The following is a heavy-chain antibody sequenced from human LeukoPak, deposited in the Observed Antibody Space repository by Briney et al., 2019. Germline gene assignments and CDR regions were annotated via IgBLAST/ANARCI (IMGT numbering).Heavy chain of an antibody. V-gene: IGHV4-4*07. Sequence: PSETLSLTCTVSGGSISSYYWSWIRQPAGKGLEWIGRIYTSGSTNYNPSLKSRVTISVDTSKNQFSLRLRSVTAADTAVYYCARALSRGYSYGTLAYWGQGTLVTVSS. CDR1: GGSISSYY. CDR2: IYTSGST. D-gene: IGHD5-18*01. CDR3: ARALSRGYSYGTLAY. J-gene: IGHJ4*02.